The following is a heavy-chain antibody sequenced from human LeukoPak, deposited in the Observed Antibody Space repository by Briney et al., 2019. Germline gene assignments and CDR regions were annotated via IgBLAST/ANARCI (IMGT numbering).Heavy chain of an antibody. CDR3: AKDRERGLGIRWAFDI. CDR1: GFTFSSYG. CDR2: IRYDGSNK. Sequence: PGGSLRLSCAASGFTFSSYGMHWVRQAPGKGLEWVAFIRYDGSNKYYADSVKGRFTISRDNSKNTLYPQMNSLRAEDTAVYYCAKDRERGLGIRWAFDIWGQGTMVTVSS. D-gene: IGHD7-27*01. V-gene: IGHV3-30*02. J-gene: IGHJ3*02.